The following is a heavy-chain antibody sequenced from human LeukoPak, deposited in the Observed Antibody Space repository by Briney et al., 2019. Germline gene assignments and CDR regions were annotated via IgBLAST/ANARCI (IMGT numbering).Heavy chain of an antibody. CDR1: GFTFSSYA. CDR3: ASSEHWLSYSDY. D-gene: IGHD6-19*01. J-gene: IGHJ4*02. Sequence: GGSLRVSCSASGFTFSSYAMSWVRQAPGKGLEWVSAITASGGATLYADSVKGRFTISRDSSKNTLYLQMNSLRAEDTAVYYCASSEHWLSYSDYWGQGTLVAVS. V-gene: IGHV3-23*01. CDR2: ITASGGAT.